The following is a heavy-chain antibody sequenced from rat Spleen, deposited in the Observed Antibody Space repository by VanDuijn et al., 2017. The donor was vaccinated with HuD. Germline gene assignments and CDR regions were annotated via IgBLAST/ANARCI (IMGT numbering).Heavy chain of an antibody. V-gene: IGHV5-25*01. CDR2: ISYDGSGT. CDR3: ARDRNRGVDY. Sequence: EVQLVESGGGLVQPGRSMKLSCAASGFTFRNYDMAWVRQAPTKGLEWVASISYDGSGTYYQNSVKGRFTFSRDNAKSTLYLQMDSLRSEDTATYYCARDRNRGVDYWGQGVMVTVSS. CDR1: GFTFRNYD. J-gene: IGHJ2*01. D-gene: IGHD5-1*01.